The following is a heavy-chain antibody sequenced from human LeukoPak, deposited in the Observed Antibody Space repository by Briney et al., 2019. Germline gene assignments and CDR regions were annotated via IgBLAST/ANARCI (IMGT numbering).Heavy chain of an antibody. V-gene: IGHV2-5*02. CDR3: AHGRYFDPFFR. J-gene: IGHJ4*02. D-gene: IGHD3-9*01. Sequence: SGPTLVNPTQTLTLTCTFSGFSLSTSGVGVGWIRQPPGKALEWLALIYWDDDKRYSPSLKSRLTITKDTSKNQEVLTMTNMDPVDTATYYCAHGRYFDPFFRWGQGTLVTVSS. CDR1: GFSLSTSGVG. CDR2: IYWDDDK.